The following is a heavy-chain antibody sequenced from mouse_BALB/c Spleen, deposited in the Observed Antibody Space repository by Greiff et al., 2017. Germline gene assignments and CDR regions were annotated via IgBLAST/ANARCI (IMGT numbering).Heavy chain of an antibody. J-gene: IGHJ4*01. CDR1: GFTFSSFG. CDR3: ARDYYGSSYALDY. Sequence: EVKLVESGGGLVQPGGSRKLSCAASGFTFSSFGMHWVRQALEKGLEWVAYISSGSSTIYYADTVKGRFTISRDNPKNTLFLQMTSLRSEDTAMYYCARDYYGSSYALDYWGQGTSVTVSS. V-gene: IGHV5-17*02. D-gene: IGHD1-1*01. CDR2: ISSGSSTI.